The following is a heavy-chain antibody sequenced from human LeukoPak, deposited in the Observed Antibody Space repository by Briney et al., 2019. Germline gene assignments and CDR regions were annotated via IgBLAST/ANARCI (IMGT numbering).Heavy chain of an antibody. Sequence: GESLRISCKGSGYSFTNYWISWVRQMPGKGLEWMGRIDPSDSDTNYSPSYQGHVTISADKSVTTAYLQWRSLKASDTAMHYCARFDSTGWNVYWGQGTLVTVSS. CDR2: IDPSDSDT. J-gene: IGHJ4*02. V-gene: IGHV5-10-1*01. CDR1: GYSFTNYW. D-gene: IGHD6-25*01. CDR3: ARFDSTGWNVY.